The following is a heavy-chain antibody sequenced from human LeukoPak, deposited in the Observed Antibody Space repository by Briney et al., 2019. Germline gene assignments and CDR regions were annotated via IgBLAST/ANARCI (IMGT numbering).Heavy chain of an antibody. J-gene: IGHJ4*02. Sequence: SETLSLTCTVSGGSVSSGSFYWSWIRQPPGKGLEWIGYIYYSGSTNYNPSLKSRVTISVDTSKNQFSLKLSSVTAADTAVYYCARGAVAGTPTDYWGQGTLVTVSS. CDR2: IYYSGST. CDR1: GGSVSSGSFY. V-gene: IGHV4-61*01. D-gene: IGHD6-19*01. CDR3: ARGAVAGTPTDY.